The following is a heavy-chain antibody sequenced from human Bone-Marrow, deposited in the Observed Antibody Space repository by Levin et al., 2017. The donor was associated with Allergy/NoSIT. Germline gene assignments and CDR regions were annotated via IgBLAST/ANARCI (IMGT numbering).Heavy chain of an antibody. J-gene: IGHJ2*01. V-gene: IGHV3-48*01. CDR3: ARETTYYFDTGGDLRAGWYVDL. Sequence: GGSLRLSCAASGFSFNTYNMHWVRQAPGKGLECISYISSGSGTSDYADSLKGRFTISRDNANNSMYLQMNSMRAEDTAVYYCARETTYYFDTGGDLRAGWYVDLWGRGTLVTVSS. CDR2: ISSGSGTS. D-gene: IGHD3-22*01. CDR1: GFSFNTYN.